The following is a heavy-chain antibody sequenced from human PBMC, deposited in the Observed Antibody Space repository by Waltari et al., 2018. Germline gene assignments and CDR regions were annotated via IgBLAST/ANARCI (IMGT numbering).Heavy chain of an antibody. CDR1: NYTFINYG. CDR2: ISPYNGNT. V-gene: IGHV1-18*04. CDR3: ARESSGWFGMDV. D-gene: IGHD6-19*01. J-gene: IGHJ6*02. Sequence: QVHLVQSGGEVKKPGASVKVSCKASNYTFINYGISWVRKAPGQGLEWMGWISPYNGNTNQAQNFQSRVTMTTDTSTNTAYMELRTLISDDTAVYYCARESSGWFGMDVWGQGTTVTVSS.